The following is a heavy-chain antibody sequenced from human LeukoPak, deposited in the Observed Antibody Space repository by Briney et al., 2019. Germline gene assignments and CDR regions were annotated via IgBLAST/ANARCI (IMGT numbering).Heavy chain of an antibody. V-gene: IGHV1-8*01. D-gene: IGHD1-14*01. CDR1: GYSFTSFD. CDR3: ATRNRAYWYFDL. J-gene: IGHJ2*01. CDR2: MNPHSGKS. Sequence: ASVKVSCTASGYSFTSFDINWVRQASGQGLEWMGWMNPHSGKSGFAQKFQGRVILTSNTSISTVYMELSSLRSEDSAIYYCATRNRAYWYFDLWGRGTPDTVSS.